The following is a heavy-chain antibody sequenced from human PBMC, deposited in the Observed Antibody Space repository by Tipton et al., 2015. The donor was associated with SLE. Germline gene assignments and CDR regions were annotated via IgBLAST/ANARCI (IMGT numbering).Heavy chain of an antibody. V-gene: IGHV3-30*02. CDR3: AKSGDSSGHGMDV. D-gene: IGHD3-22*01. Sequence: SLRLSCAASGFTFSSYGMHWVRQAPGKGLEWVAFIRYDGSNKYYADSVKGRFTISRDNSENTLYLQMNSLRAEDTAVYYCAKSGDSSGHGMDVWGQGTTVTVSS. CDR1: GFTFSSYG. J-gene: IGHJ6*02. CDR2: IRYDGSNK.